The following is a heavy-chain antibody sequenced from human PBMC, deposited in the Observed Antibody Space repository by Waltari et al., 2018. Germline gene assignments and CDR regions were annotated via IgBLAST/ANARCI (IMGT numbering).Heavy chain of an antibody. V-gene: IGHV1-2*02. J-gene: IGHJ4*02. CDR1: GYTFAGQY. CDR3: ARGRRTDYDTAGRHFFDF. D-gene: IGHD3-22*01. Sequence: QVQLMQSGSEMKKPGTSVKVSCKTSGYTFAGQYMYWVRQAPGQGLEWVGWINPNSGATDYAQKFRGRVTLTKDTSIRTAYMELTSLTSDDTAVYYCARGRRTDYDTAGRHFFDFWGQGTLVTVSS. CDR2: INPNSGAT.